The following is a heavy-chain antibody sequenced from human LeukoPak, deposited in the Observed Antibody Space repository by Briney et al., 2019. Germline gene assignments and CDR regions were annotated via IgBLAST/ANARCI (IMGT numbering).Heavy chain of an antibody. CDR2: IDARSGIV. CDR3: ARTYDFGRGPPGDAFDN. J-gene: IGHJ3*02. V-gene: IGHV3-48*01. CDR1: GFTFSSYS. D-gene: IGHD3-3*01. Sequence: GGSLRLSCAASGFTFSSYSMNWVRQAPGKGLEWVSYIDARSGIVYYADSVQGRFTISRDDAKDSVFLQMNSLRVDDTAVYYCARTYDFGRGPPGDAFDNWGQGTLVTVPS.